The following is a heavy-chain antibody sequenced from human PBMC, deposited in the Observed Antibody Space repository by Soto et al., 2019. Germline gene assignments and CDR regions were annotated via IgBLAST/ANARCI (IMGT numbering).Heavy chain of an antibody. Sequence: EVQLVESGGGLVQPGGSLRLSCAASGFTVSSNYMSWVRQAPGKGLEWVSVIYSGGSTYYADSVKGRFTISRDNSKNTLYLQMNSLRAEDTAVYYCARGGYCSSTSRPGDAFDIWGQGTMVTVSS. V-gene: IGHV3-66*01. CDR2: IYSGGST. CDR3: ARGGYCSSTSRPGDAFDI. J-gene: IGHJ3*02. D-gene: IGHD2-2*01. CDR1: GFTVSSNY.